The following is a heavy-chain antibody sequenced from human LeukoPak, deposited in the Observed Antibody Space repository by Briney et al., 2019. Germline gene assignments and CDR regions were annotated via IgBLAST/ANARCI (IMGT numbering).Heavy chain of an antibody. J-gene: IGHJ4*02. CDR3: AKGNGYSYGRYYFDY. D-gene: IGHD5-18*01. CDR2: ITASGGNT. V-gene: IGHV3-23*01. CDR1: GFTFSSYA. Sequence: GGSLRLSCAASGFTFSSYAMGWVRHAPGEGLEWVSAITASGGNTYYADSVKGRFTISRDNSKNTLYLQVNSLRAEDTAVYYCAKGNGYSYGRYYFDYWGQGTLVTVSS.